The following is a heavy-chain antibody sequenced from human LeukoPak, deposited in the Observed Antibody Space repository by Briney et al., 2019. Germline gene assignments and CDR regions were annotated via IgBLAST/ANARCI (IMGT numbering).Heavy chain of an antibody. CDR3: AKGSIVVVVAGEYYFDY. CDR2: ISGSGGST. Sequence: GRSLRLSCAASGFTFSSYAMSWVRQAPGKGLEWVSAISGSGGSTYYADSVKGRFTISRDNSKNTLYLQISSLRAEDTAVYYCAKGSIVVVVAGEYYFDYWGQGTLVTVSS. CDR1: GFTFSSYA. V-gene: IGHV3-23*01. J-gene: IGHJ4*02. D-gene: IGHD2-15*01.